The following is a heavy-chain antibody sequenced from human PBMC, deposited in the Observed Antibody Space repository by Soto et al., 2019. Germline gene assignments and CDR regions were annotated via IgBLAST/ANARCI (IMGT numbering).Heavy chain of an antibody. Sequence: GGSLRLSCAASGFTFSSSWMTWARQAPGKGLEWVANIKQDGSQKYYVDSVKGRFTISRDNAKNSLYLQMNSLRADDTAVYYCARDPMIFSLREGPLTWGQGTLVTVSS. CDR2: IKQDGSQK. CDR1: GFTFSSSW. V-gene: IGHV3-7*03. D-gene: IGHD3-9*01. J-gene: IGHJ4*02. CDR3: ARDPMIFSLREGPLT.